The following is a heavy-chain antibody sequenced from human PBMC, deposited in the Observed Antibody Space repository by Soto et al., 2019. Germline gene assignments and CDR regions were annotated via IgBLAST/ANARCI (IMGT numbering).Heavy chain of an antibody. CDR3: AMDYGDSPPSLDY. CDR2: IIPIFGTA. CDR1: GGTFSSYA. J-gene: IGHJ4*02. D-gene: IGHD4-17*01. V-gene: IGHV1-69*13. Sequence: SVKVACKASGGTFSSYAISWVRQAPGQGLEWMGGIIPIFGTANYAQKFQGRVTITADESTSTAYMELSSLRSEDTAVYYCAMDYGDSPPSLDYCGQGPLVTLFS.